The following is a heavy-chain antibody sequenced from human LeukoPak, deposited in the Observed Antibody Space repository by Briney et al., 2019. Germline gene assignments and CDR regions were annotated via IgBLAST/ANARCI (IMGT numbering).Heavy chain of an antibody. V-gene: IGHV3-23*01. Sequence: PGGSLRLSCAASGLTFSSNGMSWVRQAPGKGLEWVSSITASGGTTYYADSVKGRFTISRDNSKNTLYLEINSLRAEDTALYYCAKWFYGAGSPKYFQDWGQGTLVTVSS. CDR2: ITASGGTT. J-gene: IGHJ1*01. D-gene: IGHD3-10*01. CDR1: GLTFSSNG. CDR3: AKWFYGAGSPKYFQD.